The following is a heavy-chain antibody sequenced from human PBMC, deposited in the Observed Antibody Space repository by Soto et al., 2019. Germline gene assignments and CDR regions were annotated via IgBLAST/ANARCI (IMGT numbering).Heavy chain of an antibody. CDR2: ISYDGSSK. CDR3: GKGIGKYWALDK. J-gene: IGHJ4*02. V-gene: IGHV3-30*18. CDR1: GFTFSNYG. D-gene: IGHD2-8*02. Sequence: VGSLRLSCAASGFTFSNYGMYWVRQAPGKGLEWVAFISYDGSSKFYADPMKGRHTISRDNSKNTLYLQMNSLRAEDTAVYYCGKGIGKYWALDKLGQGTLHNVSS.